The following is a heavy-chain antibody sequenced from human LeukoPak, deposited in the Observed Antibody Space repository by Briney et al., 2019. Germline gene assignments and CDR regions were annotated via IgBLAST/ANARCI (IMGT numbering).Heavy chain of an antibody. D-gene: IGHD6-19*01. CDR1: GYTFTSYG. CDR3: ARVRAVAGTLDWFDP. Sequence: GASVKVSCKASGYTFTSYGISWVRQAPGQGLEWMGWISVYNGNTNYAQKLQGRVTMTTDTSTSTAYMELRSLRSDDTAVYYCARVRAVAGTLDWFDPWAREPWSPSPQ. V-gene: IGHV1-18*01. CDR2: ISVYNGNT. J-gene: IGHJ5*02.